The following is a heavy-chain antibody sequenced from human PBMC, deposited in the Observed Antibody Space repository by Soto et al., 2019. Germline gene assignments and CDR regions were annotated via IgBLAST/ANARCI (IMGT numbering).Heavy chain of an antibody. Sequence: EVHLVESGGGLVKPGGSLRLSGAGSGFTFSNAWMTWVRQAPGKGLEWVSRIKSKSDGGKIDYAAPVKGRFTISRDDSKNTLYLQMNSLKSADTAVYYCIRDPYGGYWGQGTLVTVSS. J-gene: IGHJ4*02. CDR1: GFTFSNAW. CDR3: IRDPYGGY. D-gene: IGHD3-10*01. V-gene: IGHV3-15*01. CDR2: IKSKSDGGKI.